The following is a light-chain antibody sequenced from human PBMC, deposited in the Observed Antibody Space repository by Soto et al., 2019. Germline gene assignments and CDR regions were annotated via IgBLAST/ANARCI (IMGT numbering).Light chain of an antibody. CDR2: GAS. CDR3: QQYAEGTPIT. CDR1: QNVNNR. J-gene: IGKJ5*01. Sequence: EIMLTQSPGSLCVWSGERASLSCLASQNVNNRLAWYQQKAGQAPRLLISGASSRATGIPDRFSGSGSGTDFTLTISRLESDDFALYYCQQYAEGTPITFGQGTRLEIK. V-gene: IGKV3-20*01.